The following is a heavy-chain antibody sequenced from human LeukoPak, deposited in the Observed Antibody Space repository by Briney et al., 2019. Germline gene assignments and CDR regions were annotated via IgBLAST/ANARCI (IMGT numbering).Heavy chain of an antibody. Sequence: ASVKVSCKVSGYTFTDYYMHWVRQAPGQGLEWMGWINHNSGGTNYAQKFQGRVTMTRDTSISTAYMELSRLRSDDTAVYYCARTWYSSRWYYFDYWGQGTLVTVSS. V-gene: IGHV1-2*02. CDR1: GYTFTDYY. CDR2: INHNSGGT. D-gene: IGHD6-13*01. J-gene: IGHJ4*02. CDR3: ARTWYSSRWYYFDY.